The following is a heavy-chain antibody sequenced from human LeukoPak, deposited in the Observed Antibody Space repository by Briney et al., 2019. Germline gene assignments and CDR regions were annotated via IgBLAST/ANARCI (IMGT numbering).Heavy chain of an antibody. V-gene: IGHV4-34*01. D-gene: IGHD5-12*01. J-gene: IGHJ4*02. Sequence: GSLRLSCAASGFIFSNYVMSWIRQPPGKGLEWIGEINHSGSTNYNPSLKSRVTISVDTSKNQFSLKLSSVTAADTAVYYCARVGGYDYAIDYWGQGTLVTVSS. CDR2: INHSGST. CDR1: GFIFSNYV. CDR3: ARVGGYDYAIDY.